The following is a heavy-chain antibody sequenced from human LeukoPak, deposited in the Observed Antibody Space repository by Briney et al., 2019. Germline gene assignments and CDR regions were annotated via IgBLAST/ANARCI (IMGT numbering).Heavy chain of an antibody. CDR2: IYYSGST. V-gene: IGHV4-59*01. D-gene: IGHD2-2*01. CDR3: ARETAAAHFDY. CDR1: GFTFSDYY. Sequence: PGGSLRLSCAASGFTFSDYYMSWIRQPPGKGLEWIGYIYYSGSTNYNPSLKSRVTISVDTSKNQFSLKLSSVTAADTAVYYCARETAAAHFDYWGQGTLVTVSS. J-gene: IGHJ4*02.